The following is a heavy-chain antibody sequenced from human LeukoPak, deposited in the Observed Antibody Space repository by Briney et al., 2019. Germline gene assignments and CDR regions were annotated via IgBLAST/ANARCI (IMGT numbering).Heavy chain of an antibody. CDR3: AKDIRSSGWELLGGLYFDY. V-gene: IGHV3-23*01. D-gene: IGHD1-26*01. CDR1: GFTFSSYA. CDR2: ISGSGGST. J-gene: IGHJ4*02. Sequence: PGGSLRLSCAASGFTFSSYAMSWVRQAPGKGLEWVSAISGSGGSTYYADSVKGRFTISRDNSKNTLYLQMNSLRAEDTAVYYCAKDIRSSGWELLGGLYFDYWGQGTLVTVSS.